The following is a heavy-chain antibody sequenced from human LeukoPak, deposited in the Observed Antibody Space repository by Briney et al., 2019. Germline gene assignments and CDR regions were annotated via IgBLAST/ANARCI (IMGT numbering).Heavy chain of an antibody. D-gene: IGHD4-23*01. CDR1: GVSMSACY. CDR2: IHHSGST. CDR3: AGDYGGFEGVMDV. Sequence: SETLSLTCTVSGVSMSACYWMWIRQPPGKGLEWTGYIHHSGSTNYNPSLRSRVTISVDTSKNQFSLKLSAVTAADTAVYYCAGDYGGFEGVMDVWGQGITVTVSS. J-gene: IGHJ6*02. V-gene: IGHV4-59*08.